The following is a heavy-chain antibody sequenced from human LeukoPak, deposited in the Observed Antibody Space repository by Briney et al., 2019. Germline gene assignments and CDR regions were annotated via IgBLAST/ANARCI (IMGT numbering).Heavy chain of an antibody. D-gene: IGHD6-13*01. Sequence: ASVKVSCKASGYTFTSYGISWVRQAPGQGLEWMGWISAYNGNTNYGQKLQGRVTMTTDTSTSTAYMELRSLRSDDTAVYYCARAREGYSGSWYTWFDPWGQGTLVTVSS. CDR2: ISAYNGNT. J-gene: IGHJ5*02. CDR1: GYTFTSYG. CDR3: ARAREGYSGSWYTWFDP. V-gene: IGHV1-18*04.